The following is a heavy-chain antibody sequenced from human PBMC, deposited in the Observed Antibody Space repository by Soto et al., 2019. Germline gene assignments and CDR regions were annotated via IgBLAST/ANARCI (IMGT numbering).Heavy chain of an antibody. CDR2: ISYDGSNR. V-gene: IGHV3-30*03. CDR1: GFTFSSYG. J-gene: IGHJ6*02. Sequence: GGSLRLSCAASGFTFSSYGMHWVRQAPGKGLEWVAVISYDGSNRYYADSVRGRFTISRDNSKNTLYLQMNSLRTEDTAVYYCATSGYCSSTSCYPYYYYYGMDVWGQGTPVTVSS. D-gene: IGHD2-2*03. CDR3: ATSGYCSSTSCYPYYYYYGMDV.